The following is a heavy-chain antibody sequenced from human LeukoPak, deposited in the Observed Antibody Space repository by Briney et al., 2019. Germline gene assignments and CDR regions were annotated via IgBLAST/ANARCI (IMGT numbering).Heavy chain of an antibody. Sequence: GGSLRLSCAASGFTFISYAVCWVRQAPGRGLEWVSAISGSGGSTYYADSVKGRFTISRDNSKNTLYLQMNSLRAEDTAVYYCAKAWSYDSSGYSAIDYGGGGTLVTVSS. V-gene: IGHV3-23*01. CDR3: AKAWSYDSSGYSAIDY. J-gene: IGHJ4*02. D-gene: IGHD3-22*01. CDR1: GFTFISYA. CDR2: ISGSGGST.